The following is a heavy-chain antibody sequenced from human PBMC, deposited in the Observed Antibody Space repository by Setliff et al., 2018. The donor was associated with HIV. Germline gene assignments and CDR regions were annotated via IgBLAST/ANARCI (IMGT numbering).Heavy chain of an antibody. V-gene: IGHV1-69*13. J-gene: IGHJ6*03. D-gene: IGHD3-10*02. CDR1: GGTFSSCG. CDR3: ARIVRPSYYYYYYMDV. CDR2: IIPIFGTA. Sequence: SVKVSCKASGGTFSSCGISWVRQAPGQGLEWMGGIIPIFGTAHYAQKFQGRVTITADESTSTAYMELSSLRSDDTAVYYCARIVRPSYYYYYYMDVWGKGTTVTVSS.